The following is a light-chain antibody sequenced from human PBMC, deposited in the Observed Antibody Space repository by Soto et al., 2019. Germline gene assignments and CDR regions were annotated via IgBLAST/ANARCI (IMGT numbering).Light chain of an antibody. V-gene: IGKV1-5*01. CDR2: DAS. CDR3: QQSNSYSPLGPAT. CDR1: QTISSW. Sequence: VERVTITCRSSQTISSWLACYQQKPGKAPKLLIYDASRLESGVPSMFSGIGFWPELTLTITSLQPDDFATSYSQQSNSYSPLGPATFGQGTNVHIK. J-gene: IGKJ1*01.